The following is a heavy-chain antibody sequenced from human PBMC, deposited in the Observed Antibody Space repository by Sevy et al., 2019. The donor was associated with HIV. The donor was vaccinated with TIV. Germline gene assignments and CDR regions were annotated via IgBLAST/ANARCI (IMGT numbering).Heavy chain of an antibody. J-gene: IGHJ6*03. CDR1: GFTFSSYA. CDR3: AKDGYKPSVGDENYYYYYMDV. CDR2: ISGSGGST. Sequence: GGSLRLSWAASGFTFSSYAMRWVRQAPGKGLEWVSAISGSGGSTYYADSVKGRFTISRDNSKNTLYLQMNSLRAEDTAVYYCAKDGYKPSVGDENYYYYYMDVWGKGTTVTVSS. V-gene: IGHV3-23*01. D-gene: IGHD1-20*01.